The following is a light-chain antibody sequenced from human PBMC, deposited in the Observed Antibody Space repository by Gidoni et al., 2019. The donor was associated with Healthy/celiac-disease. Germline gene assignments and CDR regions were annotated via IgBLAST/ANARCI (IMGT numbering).Light chain of an antibody. CDR2: QDS. CDR3: QAWDSSTASWV. Sequence: SYELTQPPSVSGSPGQTASITCSGDKLGDKYACWYQQKPGQSPVLVIYQDSKRPSGIPERFSGSNSGNTATLTISGTQAMDEADYYCQAWDSSTASWVFGGGTKLTVL. J-gene: IGLJ3*02. V-gene: IGLV3-1*01. CDR1: KLGDKY.